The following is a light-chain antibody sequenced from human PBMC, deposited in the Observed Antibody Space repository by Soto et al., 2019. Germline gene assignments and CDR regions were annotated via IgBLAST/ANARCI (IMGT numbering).Light chain of an antibody. J-gene: IGKJ1*01. CDR2: DAS. CDR3: QQYNAWPRT. Sequence: EIVLTQSPGTLSLSPGERATLSCRASQSVSSSYLAWYQQKPGQAPRLLIYDASTRATGVPDRFSGSGSGTEFTLTISSLQSEDFAIYFCQQYNAWPRTFGQGTKVDIK. CDR1: QSVSSSY. V-gene: IGKV3-15*01.